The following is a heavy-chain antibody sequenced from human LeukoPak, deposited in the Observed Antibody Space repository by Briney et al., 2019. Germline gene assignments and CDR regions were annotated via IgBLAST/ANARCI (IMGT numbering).Heavy chain of an antibody. V-gene: IGHV4-34*01. D-gene: IGHD3-22*01. J-gene: IGHJ5*02. CDR1: GGSFSGYY. CDR3: ARHRRSGYRNWFDP. CDR2: INHSGST. Sequence: SETLSLTCAVYGGSFSGYYWSWIRQPPGKGLEWIGEINHSGSTNYKPSPRSRVTISVDTSKNQFSLKLSSVTAADTAVYYCARHRRSGYRNWFDPWGQGTLVTVSS.